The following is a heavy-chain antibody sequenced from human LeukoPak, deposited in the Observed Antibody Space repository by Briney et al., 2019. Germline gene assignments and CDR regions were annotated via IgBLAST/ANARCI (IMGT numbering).Heavy chain of an antibody. J-gene: IGHJ6*03. D-gene: IGHD3-10*01. CDR2: MNPKSGDT. Sequence: ASVKVSCKASGNTFISYDINWVRQATGQGLEWMGWMNPKSGDTDFAQKFQGRVTITRNTSISTAYMELSSLRSEDTAVYYCARPRFPYYRLSGAEYYYMDVWGRGTTVTVSS. CDR1: GNTFISYD. V-gene: IGHV1-8*03. CDR3: ARPRFPYYRLSGAEYYYMDV.